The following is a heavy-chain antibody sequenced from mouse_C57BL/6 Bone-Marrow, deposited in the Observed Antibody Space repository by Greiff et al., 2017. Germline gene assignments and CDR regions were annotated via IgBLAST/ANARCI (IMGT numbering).Heavy chain of an antibody. D-gene: IGHD4-1*01. CDR1: GYTFTSYW. CDR2: IHPYDSDT. J-gene: IGHJ3*01. Sequence: QVQLQQPGAELVKPGASVKVSCKASGYTFTSYWMHWVKQRPGQGLEWIGRIHPYDSDTNYNQKFKGKATLTVDKSSSTAYMQLNSLTSEDSAVYYCATGPFAYWGQGTLVTVSA. CDR3: ATGPFAY. V-gene: IGHV1-74*01.